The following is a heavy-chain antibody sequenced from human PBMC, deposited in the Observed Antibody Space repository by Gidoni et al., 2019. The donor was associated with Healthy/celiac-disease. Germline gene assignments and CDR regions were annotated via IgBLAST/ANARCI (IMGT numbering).Heavy chain of an antibody. CDR3: ATQYYYGSGSGHRYYDYGMDV. J-gene: IGHJ6*02. Sequence: QFQLVQSGAAVKKPGASVKVSCTVSGYTLTALSLPWVRQAPGKGLEWMGGFDPEDGETIYAKKFKGRVTMTEDTYTDTAYMELSSLRSEDTAVYYCATQYYYGSGSGHRYYDYGMDVWGQGTTVTVSS. V-gene: IGHV1-24*01. D-gene: IGHD3-10*01. CDR2: FDPEDGET. CDR1: GYTLTALS.